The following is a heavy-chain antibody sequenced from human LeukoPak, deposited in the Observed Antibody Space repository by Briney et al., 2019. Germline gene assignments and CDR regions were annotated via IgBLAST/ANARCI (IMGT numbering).Heavy chain of an antibody. CDR1: GYTFSDYY. Sequence: ASVKVSCKASGYTFSDYYIHWVRQAPGQGLERMGWINPNSGGTNYVQKFQGRVTMTRDTSISTAYMELSSLTPDDTAVYYCATASPPGHWGQGTTVTVSS. V-gene: IGHV1-2*02. D-gene: IGHD3-10*01. CDR2: INPNSGGT. CDR3: ATASPPGH. J-gene: IGHJ6*02.